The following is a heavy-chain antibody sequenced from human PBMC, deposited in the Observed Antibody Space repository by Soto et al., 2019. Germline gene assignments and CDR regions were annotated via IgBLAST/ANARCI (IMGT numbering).Heavy chain of an antibody. J-gene: IGHJ4*02. CDR1: GGSISSSSYY. V-gene: IGHV4-39*01. Sequence: SETLSLTCTVSGGSISSSSYYWGWIRQPPGKGLEWIGSIYYSGSTYYNPSLKSRVTISVDTSKNQFSLKLSSVTAADTAVYYCARYSGHDWPPDYWGQGTLVTVSS. D-gene: IGHD5-12*01. CDR2: IYYSGST. CDR3: ARYSGHDWPPDY.